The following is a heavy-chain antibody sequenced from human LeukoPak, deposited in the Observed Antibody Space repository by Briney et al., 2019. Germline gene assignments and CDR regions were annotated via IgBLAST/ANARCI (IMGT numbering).Heavy chain of an antibody. D-gene: IGHD6-13*01. V-gene: IGHV3-7*01. Sequence: PGGSLRLSCAASGFTFSSHWMTWVRQAPGKGPEWVASINKDGSEQYYVDSVKGRLTISRDNAKNSLSLQVSSLRAEDTAVYYCTRGGATSSWYWFFWGQGTLVTVSS. CDR3: TRGGATSSWYWFF. J-gene: IGHJ4*02. CDR1: GFTFSSHW. CDR2: INKDGSEQ.